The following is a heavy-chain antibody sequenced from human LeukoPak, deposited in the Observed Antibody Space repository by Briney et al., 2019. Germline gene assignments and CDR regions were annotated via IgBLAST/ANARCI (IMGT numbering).Heavy chain of an antibody. V-gene: IGHV3-53*01. CDR1: GFTVSSNY. D-gene: IGHD5-18*01. CDR2: IYSGGST. CDR3: ARDGSLGYSYGPPYYFDY. Sequence: GGSLRLSCAASGFTVSSNYMSWVRQAPGKGLEWVSVIYSGGSTYYADSVKGRFTISRDNSKNTLYLQMNSLRAEDTAVYYCARDGSLGYSYGPPYYFDYWGQGTLVTVSS. J-gene: IGHJ4*02.